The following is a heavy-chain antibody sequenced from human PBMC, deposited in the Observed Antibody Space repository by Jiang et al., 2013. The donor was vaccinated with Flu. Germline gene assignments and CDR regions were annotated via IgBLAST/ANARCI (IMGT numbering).Heavy chain of an antibody. CDR3: ARGSSSYYYGMDV. V-gene: IGHV4-59*01. CDR2: IYYSGST. Sequence: LLKPSETLSLTCTVSGGSISSYYWSWIRQPPGKGLEWIGYIYYSGSTNYNPSLKSRVTISVDTSKNQFSLKLSSVTAADTAVYYCARGSSSYYYGMDVWGQGTTVTVSS. CDR1: GGSISSYY. J-gene: IGHJ6*02. D-gene: IGHD6-6*01.